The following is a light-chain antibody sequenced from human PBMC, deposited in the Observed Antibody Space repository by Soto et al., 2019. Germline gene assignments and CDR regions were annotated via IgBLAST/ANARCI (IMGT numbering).Light chain of an antibody. CDR1: QSVSSY. V-gene: IGKV3-11*01. J-gene: IGKJ4*01. CDR3: QHRSNWPLT. CDR2: DAS. Sequence: EIGLREYTATLSLSPGERATLSCRASQSVSSYLAWYQQKPGQAPRLLIYDASNRATGIPARFSGSGSGTDFTLTISSLEPEDFAVYYCQHRSNWPLTFGGGTKVDIK.